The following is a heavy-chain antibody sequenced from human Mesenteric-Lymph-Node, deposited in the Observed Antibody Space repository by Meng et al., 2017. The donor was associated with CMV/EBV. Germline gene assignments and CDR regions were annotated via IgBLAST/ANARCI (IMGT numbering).Heavy chain of an antibody. Sequence: GESLKISCAASGFTFSDYWMSWVRQGPGKGLEWVANINGVGSDKYHVASVEGRFTISRDNAKNLLYLQMNSLRAEDAALYYCATYITEALHIWGQGTTVTVSS. J-gene: IGHJ6*02. CDR3: ATYITEALHI. CDR1: GFTFSDYW. V-gene: IGHV3-7*01. D-gene: IGHD3-10*01. CDR2: INGVGSDK.